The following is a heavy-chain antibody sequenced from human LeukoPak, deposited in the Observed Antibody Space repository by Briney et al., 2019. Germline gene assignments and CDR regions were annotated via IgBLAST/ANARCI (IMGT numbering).Heavy chain of an antibody. D-gene: IGHD3-10*01. J-gene: IGHJ4*02. CDR3: ARGTMASDF. Sequence: GGSLRLSCSASGFTFSAYAMHWVRQAPGKGLEYVSAISPNGGSTFYVDSVKGRFTISRDNTKNSLYLQMNSLRAEDTAMYYCARGTMASDFWGQGTLVTVSS. CDR2: ISPNGGST. CDR1: GFTFSAYA. V-gene: IGHV3-64*04.